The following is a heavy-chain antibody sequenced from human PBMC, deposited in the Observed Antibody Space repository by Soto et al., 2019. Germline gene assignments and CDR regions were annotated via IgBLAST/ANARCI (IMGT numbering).Heavy chain of an antibody. CDR1: GGSISSYY. V-gene: IGHV4-59*01. Sequence: SETLSLTCTVSGGSISSYYWSWIRQPPGKGLEWIGYIYYSGSTNYNPSLKSRVTISVDTSKNQFSLKLSSVTAADTAVYYCARVGSGVRKGGSGNYRLFYLDYWGQGTLVTVSS. J-gene: IGHJ4*02. CDR2: IYYSGST. CDR3: ARVGSGVRKGGSGNYRLFYLDY. D-gene: IGHD3-10*01.